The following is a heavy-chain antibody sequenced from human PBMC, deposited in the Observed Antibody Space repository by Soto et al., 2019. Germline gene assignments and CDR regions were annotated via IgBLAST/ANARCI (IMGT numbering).Heavy chain of an antibody. CDR3: ATLSASNFDY. CDR1: GFTFSSYS. CDR2: ISSSSSYI. J-gene: IGHJ4*02. V-gene: IGHV3-21*01. D-gene: IGHD6-25*01. Sequence: EVQLVESGGGLVKPGGSLRLSCAASGFTFSSYSMNWVRQAPGKGLEWVSSISSSSSYIYYADSVKGRFTISRDNAQNALYLQMNSLRAEDTAVYYCATLSASNFDYWGQGTLVTVSS.